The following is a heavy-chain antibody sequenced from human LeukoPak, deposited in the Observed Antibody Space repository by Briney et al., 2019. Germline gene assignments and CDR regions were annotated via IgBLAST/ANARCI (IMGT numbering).Heavy chain of an antibody. Sequence: ASVKVSCKASGGTFSSYAISWVRQAPGQGLEWMGRIMPILGIANYAQKFQGRVTITADKSTSTAYMELSSLRSEDTAVYYCARVQHTVTDVFDYWGQGTLVTVSS. J-gene: IGHJ4*02. CDR1: GGTFSSYA. CDR3: ARVQHTVTDVFDY. D-gene: IGHD4-17*01. V-gene: IGHV1-69*04. CDR2: IMPILGIA.